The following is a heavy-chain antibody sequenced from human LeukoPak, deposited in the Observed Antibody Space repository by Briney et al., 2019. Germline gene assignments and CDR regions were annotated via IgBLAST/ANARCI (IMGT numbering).Heavy chain of an antibody. Sequence: GGSLRLSCAASGFTFSSYDMHWVRQATGKGLEWVSAIGTAGDTYYPGSVKGRFTISRENAKNSLYLQMNSLRAGDTAVYYCAREYSGYGMDVWGQGTTVTVSS. J-gene: IGHJ6*02. V-gene: IGHV3-13*01. CDR3: AREYSGYGMDV. CDR2: IGTAGDT. CDR1: GFTFSSYD. D-gene: IGHD5-12*01.